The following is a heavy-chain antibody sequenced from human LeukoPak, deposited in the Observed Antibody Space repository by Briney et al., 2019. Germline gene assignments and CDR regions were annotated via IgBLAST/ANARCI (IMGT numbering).Heavy chain of an antibody. CDR2: IYYSGST. CDR3: ARDRASPTYDSSGYRINWFDP. V-gene: IGHV4-31*03. Sequence: SETLSLTRTVSGGSISSGGYYWSWIRQHPGKGLEWIGYIYYSGSTYYNPSLKSRVTISVDTSKNQFSLKLSSVTAADTAVYYCARDRASPTYDSSGYRINWFDPWGQGTLVTVSS. D-gene: IGHD3-22*01. J-gene: IGHJ5*02. CDR1: GGSISSGGYY.